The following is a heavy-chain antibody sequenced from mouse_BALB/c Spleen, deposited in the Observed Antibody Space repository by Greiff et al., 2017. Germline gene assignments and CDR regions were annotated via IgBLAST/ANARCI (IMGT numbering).Heavy chain of an antibody. D-gene: IGHD2-1*01. CDR3: ARNGNYPWFAY. CDR2: INPSNGRT. CDR1: GYTFTSYW. J-gene: IGHJ3*01. Sequence: QVQLQQPGAELVKPGASVKLSCKASGYTFTSYWMHWVKQRPGQGLEWIGEINPSNGRTNYNQKFKDKATLTADKSSSTAYMQLSSLTSEDSAVYYCARNGNYPWFAYWGQGTLVTVSA. V-gene: IGHV1S81*02.